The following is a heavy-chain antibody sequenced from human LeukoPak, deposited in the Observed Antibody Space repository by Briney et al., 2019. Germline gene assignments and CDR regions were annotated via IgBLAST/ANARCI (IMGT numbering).Heavy chain of an antibody. CDR1: GYSFTSYW. Sequence: GESLRISCKGSGYSFTSYWSSWVRQMPGKVLGWRGRIDPIDSYTNYSPSFQGHVTISADSSISTAYLQWSSLKASDTAMYYCARSTVPYSPDWFDPWGQGTLVTVSS. CDR2: IDPIDSYT. J-gene: IGHJ5*02. CDR3: ARSTVPYSPDWFDP. D-gene: IGHD4-17*01. V-gene: IGHV5-10-1*01.